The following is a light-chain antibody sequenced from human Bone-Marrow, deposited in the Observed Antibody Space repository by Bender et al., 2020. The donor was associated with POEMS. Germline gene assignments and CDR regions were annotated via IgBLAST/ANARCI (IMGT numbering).Light chain of an antibody. J-gene: IGLJ2*01. V-gene: IGLV2-14*01. Sequence: QSALAQPASVSGSPGQSVTISCTGTSGDIGAYDYVSWYQQRPGKAPKLLIYEVTNRPSGVSNRFSASKSVNTASLTISGLQAEDEAVYFCSSFTATNTIFGGRTKVTV. CDR3: SSFTATNTI. CDR1: SGDIGAYDY. CDR2: EVT.